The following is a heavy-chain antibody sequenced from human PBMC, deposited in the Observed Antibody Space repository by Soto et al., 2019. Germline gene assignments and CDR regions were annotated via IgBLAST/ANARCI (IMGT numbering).Heavy chain of an antibody. D-gene: IGHD3-9*01. Sequence: DVQLVESGGGLVQPGRSLRLSCAASGFTFDDYAMHWVRQAPGKGLEWVSGISWNSGSIGYAHTVKGRFTIPRDNAQNSLYMQMNSVRAEDTALYYCGKALDNDILTGPAADYWGQGTLVTVSS. CDR1: GFTFDDYA. J-gene: IGHJ4*02. CDR2: ISWNSGSI. V-gene: IGHV3-9*01. CDR3: GKALDNDILTGPAADY.